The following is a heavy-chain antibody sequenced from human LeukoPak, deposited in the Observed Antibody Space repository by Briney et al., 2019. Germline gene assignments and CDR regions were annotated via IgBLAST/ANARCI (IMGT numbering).Heavy chain of an antibody. CDR2: INHSGST. D-gene: IGHD3-3*02. Sequence: SETLSLTCAVYGGSFSGYYWSWIRQPPGKGLEWIGEINHSGSTNYNPSLKSRVTISVDTSKNQFSLKLSSVTAADTAVYYCARALAYGPQQTYYYYGMDVWGQGTTVTVSS. CDR3: ARALAYGPQQTYYYYGMDV. CDR1: GGSFSGYY. V-gene: IGHV4-34*01. J-gene: IGHJ6*02.